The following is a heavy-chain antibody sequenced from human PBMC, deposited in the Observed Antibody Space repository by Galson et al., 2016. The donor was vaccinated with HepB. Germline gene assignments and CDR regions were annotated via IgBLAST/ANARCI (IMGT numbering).Heavy chain of an antibody. V-gene: IGHV1-8*01. D-gene: IGHD5-12*01. Sequence: SVKVSCKASGYTFSIHDINWVRQAPGRGLEWMGWMNPNSGNTNYAQKFQGRVTMTSNTSITTAYMELTSLGSDDTAVYYCARIGLGFNGFDPWGQGTLVTVSS. CDR3: ARIGLGFNGFDP. CDR2: MNPNSGNT. J-gene: IGHJ5*02. CDR1: GYTFSIHD.